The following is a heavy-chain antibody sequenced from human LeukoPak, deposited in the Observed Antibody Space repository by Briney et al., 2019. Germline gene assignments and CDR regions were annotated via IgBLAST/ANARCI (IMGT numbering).Heavy chain of an antibody. CDR1: GYTFTGYY. J-gene: IGHJ6*02. V-gene: IGHV1-2*02. Sequence: GASVKVSCKASGYTFTGYYMHWVRQAPGQGLEWMGWINPNSGGTNYAQKFQGRVTMTRDTSISTAYMELSRLRSDDTAVYYCARDGYCSGGSCLQAKYYYYYGMDVWGQGTTVTVSS. D-gene: IGHD2-15*01. CDR3: ARDGYCSGGSCLQAKYYYYYGMDV. CDR2: INPNSGGT.